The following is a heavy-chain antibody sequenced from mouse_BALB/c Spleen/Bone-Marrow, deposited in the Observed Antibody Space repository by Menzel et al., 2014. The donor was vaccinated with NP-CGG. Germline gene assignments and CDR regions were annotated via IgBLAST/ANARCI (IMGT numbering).Heavy chain of an antibody. CDR2: IVPANGNT. CDR3: AGYDYGYYFDY. D-gene: IGHD2-4*01. CDR1: GFNIKDTY. J-gene: IGHJ2*01. V-gene: IGHV14-3*02. Sequence: VQLQQSGAELVKPGASVKLSCTTSGFNIKDTYMHWVKLRPEQGLEWIGRIVPANGNTKYAPKFQGKATITADTSSNTAYLQLSSLTSEGTAVYFCAGYDYGYYFDYWGQGTTLTVSS.